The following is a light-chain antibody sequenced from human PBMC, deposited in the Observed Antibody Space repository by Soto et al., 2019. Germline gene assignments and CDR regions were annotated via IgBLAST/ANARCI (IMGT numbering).Light chain of an antibody. CDR2: DVS. J-gene: IGLJ3*02. Sequence: QSVLTQPRSVSGSPGQSVTISCTGTSSDVGGYNYVSWYQQHPGKAPKLMICDVSKRPSGVPDRFSGSKSGNTASLTISGLQAEDEADYYCCSYAGTYTWVFGGGNKVTVL. CDR1: SSDVGGYNY. CDR3: CSYAGTYTWV. V-gene: IGLV2-11*01.